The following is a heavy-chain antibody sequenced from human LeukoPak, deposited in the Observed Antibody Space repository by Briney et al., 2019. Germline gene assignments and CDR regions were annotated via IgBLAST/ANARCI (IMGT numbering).Heavy chain of an antibody. V-gene: IGHV3-21*04. CDR3: VKDWSDCSGGSCYSFDY. Sequence: GGSLRLSCAASGFIFETYSTNWVRQAPGKGLEWVSSIGGSGSYIDYADSVKGRFTISRDNSKNTLYLQMNSLRAEDTAVYYCVKDWSDCSGGSCYSFDYWGQGTLVTVSS. J-gene: IGHJ4*02. CDR2: IGGSGSYI. CDR1: GFIFETYS. D-gene: IGHD2-15*01.